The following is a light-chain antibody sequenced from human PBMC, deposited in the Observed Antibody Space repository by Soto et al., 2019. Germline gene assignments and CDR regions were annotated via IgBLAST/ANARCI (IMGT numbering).Light chain of an antibody. Sequence: DIVMTQSPDSLAVSLGERATINCKSSQSVLHSSNNRNYITWYQQKPRQPPKLLIYWASTRESVVPDGFSGSGSGTDFTRNISSLQAEDVAVYYCQQYYTTPRTFGQGTKVEIK. CDR1: QSVLHSSNNRNY. V-gene: IGKV4-1*01. CDR3: QQYYTTPRT. CDR2: WAS. J-gene: IGKJ1*01.